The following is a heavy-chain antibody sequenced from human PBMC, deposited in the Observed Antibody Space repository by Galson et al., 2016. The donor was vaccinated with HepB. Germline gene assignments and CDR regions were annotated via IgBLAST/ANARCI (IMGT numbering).Heavy chain of an antibody. CDR3: ARGAYSGHGLAY. CDR1: GDSISSSGSYS. Sequence: TLSLTCGVSGDSISSSGSYSWHWIRQPPGKGLEWIGYIYHSGTTYYNPSLKSRLTISVDKSKNQFSLNLSSVTAADTAVYYCARGAYSGHGLAYWGQGTLVT. CDR2: IYHSGTT. V-gene: IGHV4-30-2*01. J-gene: IGHJ4*02. D-gene: IGHD5-12*01.